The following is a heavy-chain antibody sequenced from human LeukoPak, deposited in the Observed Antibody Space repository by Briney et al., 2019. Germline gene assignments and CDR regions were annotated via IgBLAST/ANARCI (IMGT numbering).Heavy chain of an antibody. CDR1: GFTFSSYA. J-gene: IGHJ4*02. V-gene: IGHV3-23*01. CDR3: VKGGSIVGPLNHLDY. D-gene: IGHD1-26*01. CDR2: ISGSGGST. Sequence: GGSLRLSCAASGFTFSSYAMSWVRQAPGKGLEWVSAISGSGGSTYYADSVKGRFTISRDNSKNTLYLQMNSLRAEDTAVYYCVKGGSIVGPLNHLDYWGQGTLVTVSS.